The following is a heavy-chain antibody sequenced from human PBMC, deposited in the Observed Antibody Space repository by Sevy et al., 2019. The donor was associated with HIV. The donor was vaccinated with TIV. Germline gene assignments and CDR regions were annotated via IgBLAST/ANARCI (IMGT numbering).Heavy chain of an antibody. CDR3: ARVGAWYYGSTGNAFDF. CDR1: GGSFSGYY. V-gene: IGHV4-34*01. D-gene: IGHD3-10*01. J-gene: IGHJ3*01. Sequence: SETLSLTCAVYGGSFSGYYWSWFRQPPGKGLESIGEINHSGSANYNASLKSRVTISVDTSKNQFSLNLSSVTAADTAVYYCARVGAWYYGSTGNAFDFWGQGTMVTVSS. CDR2: INHSGSA.